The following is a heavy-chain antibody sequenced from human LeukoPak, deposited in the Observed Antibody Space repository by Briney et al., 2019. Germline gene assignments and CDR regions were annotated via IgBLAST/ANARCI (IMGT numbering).Heavy chain of an antibody. V-gene: IGHV3-74*01. D-gene: IGHD1-20*01. CDR3: SGNWNDWALFDY. CDR1: GFTFSSYW. Sequence: GGSLRLACAASGFTFSSYWMHWVRQAPGKGLVWVSRINSDGSSTSYADSVKGRFTISSDNAKNTLYLQMSSLRAEDTAVYYCSGNWNDWALFDYWGQGTLVTVSS. CDR2: INSDGSST. J-gene: IGHJ4*02.